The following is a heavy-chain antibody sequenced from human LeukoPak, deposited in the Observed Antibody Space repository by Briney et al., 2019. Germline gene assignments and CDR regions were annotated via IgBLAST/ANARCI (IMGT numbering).Heavy chain of an antibody. D-gene: IGHD6-13*01. V-gene: IGHV4-30-4*07. Sequence: SETLSLTCAVSGDSISSGGYSWSWIRQTPGKGLEWIAYIHDSGSTYNNPSLKSRLSISIDTSKNQFSLKLNSVTAADTAVYCARVVAAAGNNWFDPWGQGTLVTVSS. CDR1: GDSISSGGYS. CDR3: ARVVAAAGNNWFDP. CDR2: IHDSGST. J-gene: IGHJ5*02.